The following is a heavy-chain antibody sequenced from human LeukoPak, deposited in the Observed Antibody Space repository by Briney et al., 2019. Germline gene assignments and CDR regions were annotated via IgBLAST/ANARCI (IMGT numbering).Heavy chain of an antibody. Sequence: GGSLRLSCAASGFTFSSYSMNWVRQAPGKGLEWCSSISSSSSYIYYADSLKGRFTISRDNAKNSLYLQMNSLRAEDTAVYYCARDVEAAAGNNQFDYWGQGTLVTVSS. CDR1: GFTFSSYS. V-gene: IGHV3-21*01. J-gene: IGHJ4*02. CDR3: ARDVEAAAGNNQFDY. CDR2: ISSSSSYI. D-gene: IGHD6-13*01.